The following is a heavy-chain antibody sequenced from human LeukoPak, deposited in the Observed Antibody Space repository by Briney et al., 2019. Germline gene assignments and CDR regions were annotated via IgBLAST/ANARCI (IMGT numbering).Heavy chain of an antibody. D-gene: IGHD1-26*01. Sequence: GGSLRLSCAASGFTFSSYGMHWVRQAPGKGLEWVAVIWYDGSNKYYADSVKGRFTISRDNSKNTLYLQMNSLRAEDTAVYYCARDEWDLTVGQFDYWGQGTLVTVSS. V-gene: IGHV3-33*08. CDR3: ARDEWDLTVGQFDY. J-gene: IGHJ4*02. CDR1: GFTFSSYG. CDR2: IWYDGSNK.